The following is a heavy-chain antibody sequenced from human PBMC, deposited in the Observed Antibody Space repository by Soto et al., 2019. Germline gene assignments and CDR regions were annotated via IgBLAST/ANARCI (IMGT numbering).Heavy chain of an antibody. CDR1: GFTFSSCA. CDR2: ISNDGSNK. D-gene: IGHD3-22*01. J-gene: IGHJ3*02. Sequence: LTLTCAASGFTFSSCAIHWVRQAPGKGLERVAVISNDGSNKNYADSEKGRFSISRDNSKNTLYLQMNSLRAEDTAVYYCERDIRSGYHDALDIWGQGTMVTVSS. V-gene: IGHV3-30-3*01. CDR3: ERDIRSGYHDALDI.